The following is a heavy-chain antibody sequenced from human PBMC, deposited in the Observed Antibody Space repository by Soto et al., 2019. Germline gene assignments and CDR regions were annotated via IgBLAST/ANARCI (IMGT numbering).Heavy chain of an antibody. D-gene: IGHD3-22*01. Sequence: SETLSLTCTVSGGSISSSSYYWGWIRQPPGKGLEWIGSIYYSGSTYYNPSLKSRVTISVDTSKNQFSLKLSSVTAADTAVYYCARLRNYYDSSDGTVYWGQGTLVTVSS. CDR1: GGSISSSSYY. J-gene: IGHJ4*02. CDR3: ARLRNYYDSSDGTVY. CDR2: IYYSGST. V-gene: IGHV4-39*01.